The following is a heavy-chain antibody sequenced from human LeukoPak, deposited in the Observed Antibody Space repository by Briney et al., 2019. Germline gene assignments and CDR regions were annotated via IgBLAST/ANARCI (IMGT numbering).Heavy chain of an antibody. V-gene: IGHV4-4*07. CDR1: GGSISSYY. CDR3: ASQGLRLGELSSPDAFDI. D-gene: IGHD3-16*02. Sequence: SETLSLTCTVSGGSISSYYWSWIRQPAGKGLEWIGRIYTSGSTNYNPSLKSRVTVSVDTSKNQFSLKLSSVTAADTAVYYCASQGLRLGELSSPDAFDIWGQGTMVTVSS. CDR2: IYTSGST. J-gene: IGHJ3*02.